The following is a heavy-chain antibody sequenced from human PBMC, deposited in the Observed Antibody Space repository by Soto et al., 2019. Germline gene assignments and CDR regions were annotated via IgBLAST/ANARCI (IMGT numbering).Heavy chain of an antibody. V-gene: IGHV1-18*01. Sequence: QVHLVQSGAEVKKPGASVKVSCKASGYTFTSYGINWVRQATGQGLEWMGWISAHNGNTDYAQKLQGRVIVTRDTSTSTAYMELRSLRSDDTAVYYCARGRDGDYWGQGALVTVSS. CDR1: GYTFTSYG. J-gene: IGHJ4*02. CDR2: ISAHNGNT. D-gene: IGHD6-6*01. CDR3: ARGRDGDY.